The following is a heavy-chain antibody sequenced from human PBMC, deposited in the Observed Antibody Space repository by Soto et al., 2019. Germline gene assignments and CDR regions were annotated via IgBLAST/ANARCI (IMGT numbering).Heavy chain of an antibody. J-gene: IGHJ3*02. V-gene: IGHV4-31*03. CDR3: ARLDLTIRFGELQSRTPKFDFDI. CDR2: IYYSGST. Sequence: SETLSLTCTVSGGSISSGGYYWSWIRQHPGKGLEWIGYIYYSGSTYYNPSLKSRVTISVDTSKNQFSLKLSSVTAADTAVYYCARLDLTIRFGELQSRTPKFDFDIWGQGTMVTVSS. CDR1: GGSISSGGYY. D-gene: IGHD3-10*01.